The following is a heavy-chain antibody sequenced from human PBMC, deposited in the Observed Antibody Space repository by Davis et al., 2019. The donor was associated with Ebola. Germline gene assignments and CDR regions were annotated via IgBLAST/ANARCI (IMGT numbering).Heavy chain of an antibody. CDR1: GFTFSSYA. V-gene: IGHV3-30-3*01. J-gene: IGHJ4*02. CDR2: ISYDGSNK. Sequence: PGGSLRLSCAASGFTFSSYAMSWVRQAPGKGLEWVAVISYDGSNKYYADSVKGRFTISRDNSKNTLYLQMNSLRAEDTAVYYCARGGRYCSSTSCSHYGLTLAAYWGQGTLVTVSS. CDR3: ARGGRYCSSTSCSHYGLTLAAY. D-gene: IGHD2-2*01.